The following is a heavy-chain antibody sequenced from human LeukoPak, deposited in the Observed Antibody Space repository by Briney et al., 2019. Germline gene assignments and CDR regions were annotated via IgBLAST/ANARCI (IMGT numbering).Heavy chain of an antibody. J-gene: IGHJ4*02. CDR3: ARGGDYGDLRYFDY. CDR2: INHSGST. Sequence: SETLSLTCAVYGGSFSGYYWSWIRQPPGKGLEWIGEINHSGSTNYNPSLKSRVTISVDTSKNQFSLRLSSVTAADTAVYYCARGGDYGDLRYFDYWGQGTLVTVSS. CDR1: GGSFSGYY. D-gene: IGHD4-17*01. V-gene: IGHV4-34*01.